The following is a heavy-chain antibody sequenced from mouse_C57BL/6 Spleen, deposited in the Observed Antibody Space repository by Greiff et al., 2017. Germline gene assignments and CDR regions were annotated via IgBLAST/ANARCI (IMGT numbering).Heavy chain of an antibody. V-gene: IGHV5-4*01. CDR3: ARDRTWFAY. J-gene: IGHJ3*01. CDR2: ISDGGSYT. CDR1: GFTFSSYA. Sequence: DVMLVASGGGLVKPGGSLKLSCAASGFTFSSYAMSWVRQTPEKRLEWVATISDGGSYTYYPENVKGRITISRDNAKINLYLQMSHLKSEDTDMYYCARDRTWFAYWGQGTLVTVSA.